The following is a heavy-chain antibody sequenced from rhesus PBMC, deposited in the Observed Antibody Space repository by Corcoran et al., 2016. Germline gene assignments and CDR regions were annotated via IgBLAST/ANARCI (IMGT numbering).Heavy chain of an antibody. J-gene: IGHJ5-1*01. Sequence: QVQLQESGPGMVKPSETLSLICAVSGDSISDTYRWSWIRPPPGKGLEWLGYISGGASTTSYTPSLESRITISKDSPKNEFFLKMTSVTAADTAMYYCTRDSVEYCTGIGCSRSDVWGPGVLVTVSS. CDR3: TRDSVEYCTGIGCSRSDV. D-gene: IGHD2-21*01. CDR1: GDSISDTYR. CDR2: ISGGASTT. V-gene: IGHV4S10*01.